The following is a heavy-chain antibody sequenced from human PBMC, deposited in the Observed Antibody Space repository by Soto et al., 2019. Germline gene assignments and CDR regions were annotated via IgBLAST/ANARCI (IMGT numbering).Heavy chain of an antibody. Sequence: ASVKVSCKASGYTFTSYYMHWVRQAPGQGLEWMGIINPSGGSTSYAQKFQGRVTMTRDTSTSTVYMELSSLRSEDTAVYYCARSRYCSSTSCYDPRDYYYYMDVWGKGTTVTVSS. J-gene: IGHJ6*03. V-gene: IGHV1-46*01. CDR2: INPSGGST. CDR3: ARSRYCSSTSCYDPRDYYYYMDV. D-gene: IGHD2-2*01. CDR1: GYTFTSYY.